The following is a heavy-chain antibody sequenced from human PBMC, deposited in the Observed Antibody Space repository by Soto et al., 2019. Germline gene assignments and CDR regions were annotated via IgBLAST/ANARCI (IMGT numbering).Heavy chain of an antibody. J-gene: IGHJ4*02. Sequence: SETLSLTCTVSGGSISSYYWSWIRQPAGKGLEWIGRIYTSGSTNYNPSLKSRVTMSVDTSKNQFSLKLSSVTAADTAVYYCARVGDRYSYGSHFDYWGQGPLVTVSS. V-gene: IGHV4-4*07. CDR3: ARVGDRYSYGSHFDY. CDR2: IYTSGST. D-gene: IGHD5-18*01. CDR1: GGSISSYY.